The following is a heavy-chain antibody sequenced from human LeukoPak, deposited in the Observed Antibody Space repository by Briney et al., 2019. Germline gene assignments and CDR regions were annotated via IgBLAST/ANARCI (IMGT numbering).Heavy chain of an antibody. Sequence: ASVKVSCKASGYTFTGYYMHWVRQAPGQGLEWMGWINPNSGGTNYAQKFQGRVTMTRDTSTSTAYMELRSLRSDDTAVYYCASSYYYDSSGYFPLDYWGQGTLVTVSS. D-gene: IGHD3-22*01. J-gene: IGHJ4*02. CDR2: INPNSGGT. CDR1: GYTFTGYY. CDR3: ASSYYYDSSGYFPLDY. V-gene: IGHV1-2*02.